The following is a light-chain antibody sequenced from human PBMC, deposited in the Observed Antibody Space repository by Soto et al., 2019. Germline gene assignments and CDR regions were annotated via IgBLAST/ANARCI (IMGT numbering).Light chain of an antibody. CDR1: ESIRSY. V-gene: IGKV1-39*01. CDR2: GAS. J-gene: IGKJ3*01. Sequence: DIQMTQSPSSLSASVGDRVTITCRASESIRSYLNWYQQKPGKAPKLLIYGASSLQSGVPSRFSGCRSGTEFTLTISSLQPEDFATYYCQQSFSTPRFTFGPGTRVDI. CDR3: QQSFSTPRFT.